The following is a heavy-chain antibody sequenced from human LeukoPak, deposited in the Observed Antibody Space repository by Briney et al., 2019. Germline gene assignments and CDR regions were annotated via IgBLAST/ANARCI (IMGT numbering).Heavy chain of an antibody. V-gene: IGHV4-34*01. CDR2: INHSGST. Sequence: SETLSLTCAVYGGSFSGYYWSWIRQPPGKGLEWIGEINHSGSTNYNPSLKSRVTISVDTSKNQFSLKLSSVTAADTAVYYCARIKHYYGSGRRPNWFDPWGQGTLVTVSS. J-gene: IGHJ5*02. CDR3: ARIKHYYGSGRRPNWFDP. D-gene: IGHD3-10*01. CDR1: GGSFSGYY.